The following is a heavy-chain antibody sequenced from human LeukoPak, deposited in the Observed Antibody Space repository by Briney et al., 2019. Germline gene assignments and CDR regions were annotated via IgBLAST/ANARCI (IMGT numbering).Heavy chain of an antibody. J-gene: IGHJ4*02. V-gene: IGHV3-7*01. CDR2: IGQDGSVK. CDR1: GFRFTSYR. Sequence: PGGSLRLSCAASGFRFTSYRMTWARQAPGKGLEWVGNIGQDGSVKNYADSVKGRFTISRDNAKNSVFLQMNSLRAEDTAFYYCGNQCSGGICPENWGRGTLVTVSS. CDR3: GNQCSGGICPEN. D-gene: IGHD2-15*01.